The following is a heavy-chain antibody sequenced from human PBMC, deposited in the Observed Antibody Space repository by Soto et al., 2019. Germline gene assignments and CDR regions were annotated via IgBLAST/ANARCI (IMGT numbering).Heavy chain of an antibody. CDR3: AKDSGYNYGYFRWFDP. Sequence: SETLSLTCTVSGDSISSYYWSWIRQPPGKGLEWIGYIHYSGSTNYNPSLKSRVTISVDTSKNQFSLRLSSVTAADTAVYYCAKDSGYNYGYFRWFDPWGQGTLVTVSS. CDR2: IHYSGST. CDR1: GDSISSYY. V-gene: IGHV4-59*12. J-gene: IGHJ5*02. D-gene: IGHD5-18*01.